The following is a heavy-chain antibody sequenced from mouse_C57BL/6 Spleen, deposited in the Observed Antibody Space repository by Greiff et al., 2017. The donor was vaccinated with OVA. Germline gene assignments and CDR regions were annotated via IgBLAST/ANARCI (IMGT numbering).Heavy chain of an antibody. D-gene: IGHD2-4*01. CDR3: ARWGYDYEGY. V-gene: IGHV1-55*01. CDR1: GYTFTSYW. Sequence: QVQLQPPGAELVKPGASVKMSCKASGYTFTSYWITWVKQRPGQGLEWIGDIYPGSGSTHYNEKFKSKATLTVDTSSSTAYMQLSSLTSEDSAVYYCARWGYDYEGYWGQGTTRTVSS. CDR2: IYPGSGST. J-gene: IGHJ2*01.